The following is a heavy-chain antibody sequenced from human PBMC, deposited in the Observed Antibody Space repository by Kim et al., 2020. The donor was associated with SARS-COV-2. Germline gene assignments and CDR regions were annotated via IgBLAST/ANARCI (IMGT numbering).Heavy chain of an antibody. D-gene: IGHD6-13*01. Sequence: GGSLRLSCAASGFTFSSYAMSWVRQAPGKGLEWVSAISGSGGSTYYADSVKGRFTISRDNSKNTLYLQMNSLRAEDTAVYYCAKDQAVGGIAAAGGFDYWGQGTLVTVSS. CDR3: AKDQAVGGIAAAGGFDY. J-gene: IGHJ4*02. CDR2: ISGSGGST. CDR1: GFTFSSYA. V-gene: IGHV3-23*01.